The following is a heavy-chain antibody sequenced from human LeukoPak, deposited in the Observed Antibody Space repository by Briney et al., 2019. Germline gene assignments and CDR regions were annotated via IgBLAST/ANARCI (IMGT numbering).Heavy chain of an antibody. J-gene: IGHJ4*02. CDR2: IKQDGSEK. V-gene: IGHV3-7*01. CDR1: GFTFSSYW. CDR3: ARGYYDSSGSPFDY. D-gene: IGHD3-22*01. Sequence: GGSLRLSCAASGFTFSSYWMSWVRQAPGKGLEWVANIKQDGSEKYYVDSVKGRFTISRDSAKNSLFLQMNSLRAEDTAVYYCARGYYDSSGSPFDYWGQGTLVPSPQ.